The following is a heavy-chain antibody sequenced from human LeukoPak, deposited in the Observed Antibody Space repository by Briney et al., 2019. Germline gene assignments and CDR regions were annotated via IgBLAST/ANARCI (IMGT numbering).Heavy chain of an antibody. CDR3: ASLAVAGLSEGY. CDR2: IYYSGST. Sequence: SETLSLTCTVSGGSISSDSYYWAWIRQPPGKGLEWIASIYYSGSTYYNPSLKSRVTISVDTSRDQFSLKLSSVTAADTAVYYCASLAVAGLSEGYWGQGTLVTVSS. J-gene: IGHJ4*02. V-gene: IGHV4-39*01. D-gene: IGHD6-19*01. CDR1: GGSISSDSYY.